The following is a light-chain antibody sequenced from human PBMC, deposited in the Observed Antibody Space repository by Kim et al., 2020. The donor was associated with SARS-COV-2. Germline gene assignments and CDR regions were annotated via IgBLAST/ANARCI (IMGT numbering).Light chain of an antibody. V-gene: IGKV1-39*01. J-gene: IGKJ2*01. CDR3: QQSHSTPYT. CDR2: ATS. Sequence: SASVGDRATISCRPSQSVADYLHWYQHKPGKAPKLLIYATSDLQTGVPSRFSGRGSGTDFTLTITSLEPEDFATYYCQQSHSTPYTFGQGTKLEI. CDR1: QSVADY.